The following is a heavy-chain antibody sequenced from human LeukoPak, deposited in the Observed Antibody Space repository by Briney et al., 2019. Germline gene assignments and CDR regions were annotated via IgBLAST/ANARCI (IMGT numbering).Heavy chain of an antibody. V-gene: IGHV4-59*01. Sequence: SGTLSLTCTVSGGSISSYYWSWIRQPPGKGLEWIGYIYYSGSTNYNPSLKSRVTISVDTSKNQFSLKLSSVTAADTAVYYCARGGSGSYVGNFDYWGQGTLVTVSS. CDR3: ARGGSGSYVGNFDY. CDR1: GGSISSYY. D-gene: IGHD3-10*01. CDR2: IYYSGST. J-gene: IGHJ4*02.